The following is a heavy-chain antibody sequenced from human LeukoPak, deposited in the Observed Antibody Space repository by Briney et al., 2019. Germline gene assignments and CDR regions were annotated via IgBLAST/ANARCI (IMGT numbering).Heavy chain of an antibody. J-gene: IGHJ6*02. CDR3: ARDPILEWLSLGYYYGMDV. CDR1: GYTFTGYY. Sequence: ASVKVSRKASGYTFTGYYMHWVRQAPGQGLEWMGWINPNSGGTNYAQKFQGRVTMTRDTSISTAYMELSRLRSDDTAVYYCARDPILEWLSLGYYYGMDVWGQGTTVTVSS. D-gene: IGHD3-3*01. CDR2: INPNSGGT. V-gene: IGHV1-2*02.